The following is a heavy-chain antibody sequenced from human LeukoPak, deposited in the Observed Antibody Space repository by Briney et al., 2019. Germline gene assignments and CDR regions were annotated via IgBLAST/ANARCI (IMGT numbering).Heavy chain of an antibody. CDR2: ISWNSGSI. D-gene: IGHD6-13*01. CDR1: GFTFDDYA. J-gene: IGHJ4*02. V-gene: IGHV3-9*01. Sequence: PGRSLRLSCAASGFTFDDYAMHWVRQAPGKGLEWVSGISWNSGSIGYADSVKGRFTISRGNAKNSLYLQMNSLRAEDTALYYCAKDTEGYRLAISIAAAGTSFDYWGQGTLVTVSS. CDR3: AKDTEGYRLAISIAAAGTSFDY.